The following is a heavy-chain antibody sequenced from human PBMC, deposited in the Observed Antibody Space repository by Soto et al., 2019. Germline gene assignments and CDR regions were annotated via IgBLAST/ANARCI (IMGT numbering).Heavy chain of an antibody. CDR1: GGTFSSYA. Sequence: QVQLVQSGAEVKKPGSSVKVSCKASGGTFSSYAISWVRQAPGQGLEWMGGIIPIFGTANYAQKFQGRVTITADESTCTAYMELSSLRSEDTAVYSCARVLGRITVTTGAPVDYWGQGTLVTVSS. D-gene: IGHD1-20*01. J-gene: IGHJ4*02. CDR3: ARVLGRITVTTGAPVDY. CDR2: IIPIFGTA. V-gene: IGHV1-69*01.